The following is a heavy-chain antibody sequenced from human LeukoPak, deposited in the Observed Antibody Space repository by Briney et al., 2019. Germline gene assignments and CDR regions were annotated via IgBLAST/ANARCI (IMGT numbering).Heavy chain of an antibody. D-gene: IGHD6-6*01. J-gene: IGHJ4*02. V-gene: IGHV3-9*03. CDR1: GFTFHDYA. CDR3: AKGPTYSSSSLFDY. Sequence: GRSLRLSCAASGFTFHDYAMHWVRQAPGKGLEWVSGISWNGGTIDYADSVKGRFTISRDNAKNSPYLQMNSLRPEDMAVYYCAKGPTYSSSSLFDYWGQGILVAVSS. CDR2: ISWNGGTI.